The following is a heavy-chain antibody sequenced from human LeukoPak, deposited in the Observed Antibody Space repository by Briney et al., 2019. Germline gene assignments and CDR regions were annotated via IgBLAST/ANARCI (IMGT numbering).Heavy chain of an antibody. CDR3: ARALWAAAGKPYYFDY. Sequence: SETLSLTCTVSGGSIGNFYWNWIRQPAGKGLEWIGRIFTTGSTNYNPSLKSRVTMSVATSKNQFSLKLSSVTAADTAVYYCARALWAAAGKPYYFDYWGQGTLVTVSS. D-gene: IGHD6-13*01. CDR2: IFTTGST. V-gene: IGHV4-4*07. J-gene: IGHJ4*02. CDR1: GGSIGNFY.